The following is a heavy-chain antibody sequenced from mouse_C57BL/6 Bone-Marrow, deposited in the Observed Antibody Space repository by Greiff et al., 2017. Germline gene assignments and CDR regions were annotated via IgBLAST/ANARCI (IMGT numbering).Heavy chain of an antibody. CDR3: ALSFFYGSSPYYAMDY. J-gene: IGHJ4*01. V-gene: IGHV1-81*01. D-gene: IGHD1-1*01. Sequence: LVESGAELARPGASVKLSCKASGYTFTSYGISWVKQRTGQGLEWIGEIYPRSGNTYYNEKFKGKATLTADKSSSTAYMELRSLTSEDSAVYFCALSFFYGSSPYYAMDYWGQGTSVTVSS. CDR2: IYPRSGNT. CDR1: GYTFTSYG.